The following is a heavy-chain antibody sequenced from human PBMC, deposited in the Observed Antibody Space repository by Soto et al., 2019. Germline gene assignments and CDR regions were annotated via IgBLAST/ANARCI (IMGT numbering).Heavy chain of an antibody. CDR1: GYSFANYW. V-gene: IGHV5-51*03. CDR3: VRLLDGENAGWFDP. Sequence: EVQLVQSGAEVKKPGESLKISCKGSGYSFANYWIGWVRQMPGKGLEWMGIVYPGDSDSRYSPSFQGQVTISADKSISTAYLQWSSLKASDTAMYYCVRLLDGENAGWFDPWGQGTLVTVSS. CDR2: VYPGDSDS. J-gene: IGHJ5*02. D-gene: IGHD4-17*01.